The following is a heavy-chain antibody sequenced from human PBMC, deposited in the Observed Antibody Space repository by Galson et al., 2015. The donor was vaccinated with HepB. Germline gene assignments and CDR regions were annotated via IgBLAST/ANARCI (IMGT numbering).Heavy chain of an antibody. CDR2: TSYDGSDK. CDR3: ARDHGTTVGWFDP. Sequence: SLRLSCAASGFTFSNHAMHWVRQAPGKGLEWVAVTSYDGSDKYYADSVKGRFTISRDNSKNTLYLQMNSLRAEDTAVYYCARDHGTTVGWFDPWGQGTLVTVSS. J-gene: IGHJ5*02. D-gene: IGHD1/OR15-1a*01. CDR1: GFTFSNHA. V-gene: IGHV3-30-3*01.